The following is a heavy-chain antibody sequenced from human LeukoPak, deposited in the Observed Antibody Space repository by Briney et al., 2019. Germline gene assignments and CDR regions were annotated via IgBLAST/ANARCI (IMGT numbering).Heavy chain of an antibody. CDR3: AKDRMSNSWYGTHFDS. D-gene: IGHD6-13*01. CDR2: ISYDGSNK. V-gene: IGHV3-30*04. Sequence: GGSLRLSCAASGFTFSSYAMHWVRQAPGKGLEWVAVISYDGSNKYYADSVKGRFTISRDNSKNTLYLQMNSLGAEDTAVFYCAKDRMSNSWYGTHFDSWGQGTLVTVSS. CDR1: GFTFSSYA. J-gene: IGHJ4*02.